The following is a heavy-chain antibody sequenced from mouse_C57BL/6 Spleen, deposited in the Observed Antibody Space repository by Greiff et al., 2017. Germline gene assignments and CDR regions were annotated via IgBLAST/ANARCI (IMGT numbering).Heavy chain of an antibody. D-gene: IGHD2-9*01. J-gene: IGHJ3*01. Sequence: VQLQQSGAELVRPGASVKLSCTASGFNIKDDYMHWVKQRPEQGLEWIGWIDPENGDTEYASKFQGKATITADTSSNTAYLPLSSLASEDTAVYYCTTSAYYGYEGFAYWGQGTLVTVSA. V-gene: IGHV14-4*01. CDR1: GFNIKDDY. CDR2: IDPENGDT. CDR3: TTSAYYGYEGFAY.